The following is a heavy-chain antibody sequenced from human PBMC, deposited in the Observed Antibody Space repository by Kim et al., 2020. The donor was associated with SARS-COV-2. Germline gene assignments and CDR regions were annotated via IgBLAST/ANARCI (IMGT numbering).Heavy chain of an antibody. J-gene: IGHJ4*02. V-gene: IGHV4-34*01. CDR3: ARARGRVIVVVVAAALGYFDY. Sequence: SETLSLTCAVYGGSFSGYYWSWIRQPPRKGLEWIGEINHSGSTNYNPSLKSRVTISVDTSKNQFSLKLSSVTAADTAVYYCARARGRVIVVVVAAALGYFDYWGQGPLVTVSS. CDR2: INHSGST. CDR1: GGSFSGYY. D-gene: IGHD2-15*01.